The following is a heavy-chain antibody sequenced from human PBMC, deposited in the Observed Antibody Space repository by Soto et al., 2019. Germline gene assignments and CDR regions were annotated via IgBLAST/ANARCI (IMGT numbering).Heavy chain of an antibody. CDR3: VRPRDHYESSGYYY. D-gene: IGHD3-22*01. CDR1: GGSFTGYY. Sequence: SETLSLTCAVYGGSFTGYYWTWIRQTPGKGLEWIGEINYRGSTYYNPSLESRITMAVGTPKNQFSLKLSSVTAADTAVYFCVRPRDHYESSGYYYWGQGTLVTVSS. V-gene: IGHV4-34*01. CDR2: INYRGST. J-gene: IGHJ4*02.